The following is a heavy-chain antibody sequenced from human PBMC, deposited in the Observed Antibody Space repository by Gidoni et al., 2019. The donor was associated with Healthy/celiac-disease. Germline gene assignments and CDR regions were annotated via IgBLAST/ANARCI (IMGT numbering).Heavy chain of an antibody. CDR2: IYYSGSP. CDR3: ARGRAYSSSLRENWFDP. CDR1: GGSISSYY. J-gene: IGHJ5*02. Sequence: QVQLQEPGPGLVKPSETLSLTCTVSGGSISSYYWSWIRQPPGKGLEWIGYIYYSGSPNYNPALQSRVNISVDTSKNQFSLKLSSVTAADTAVYYCARGRAYSSSLRENWFDPRGQGTLVTVSS. D-gene: IGHD6-13*01. V-gene: IGHV4-59*01.